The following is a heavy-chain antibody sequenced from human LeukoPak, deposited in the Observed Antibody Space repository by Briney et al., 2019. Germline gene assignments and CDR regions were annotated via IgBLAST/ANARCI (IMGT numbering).Heavy chain of an antibody. CDR2: INQDGSEK. CDR1: GFTFTSYR. Sequence: PGGSLRLSCAASGFTFTSYRMSWVRQAPGKGLEWVANINQDGSEKYYVDSVKGRFTISRDNAKNSLYLQMNSLRAEDTAVYFCARDGNGYYFDYWGQGTLVTVSS. D-gene: IGHD4-23*01. CDR3: ARDGNGYYFDY. V-gene: IGHV3-7*05. J-gene: IGHJ4*02.